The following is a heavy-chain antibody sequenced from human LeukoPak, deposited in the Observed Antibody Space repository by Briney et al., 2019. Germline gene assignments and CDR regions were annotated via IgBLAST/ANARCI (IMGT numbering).Heavy chain of an antibody. CDR2: IWYDGSNK. CDR3: ARGAQYCSSTSCYSSQGYYFDY. J-gene: IGHJ4*02. V-gene: IGHV3-33*01. CDR1: GFTFSSYC. Sequence: GGSLRLSCAASGFTFSSYCMHWVRQAPGKGLEWVAVIWYDGSNKYYADSVKGRFTISRDNSKNTLYLQMNSLRAEDTAVYYCARGAQYCSSTSCYSSQGYYFDYWGQGTLVTVSS. D-gene: IGHD2-2*01.